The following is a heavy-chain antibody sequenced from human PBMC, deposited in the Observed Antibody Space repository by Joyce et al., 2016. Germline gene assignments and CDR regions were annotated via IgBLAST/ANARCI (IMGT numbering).Heavy chain of an antibody. D-gene: IGHD5-18*01. CDR2: ISWDGGST. CDR3: AKDNGYTYGYYFDS. CDR1: GFTLDVYT. J-gene: IGHJ4*02. Sequence: EVQLVESGGVVVQPGGSLRLSCAASGFTLDVYTMHGVRQAPGKGLEWVSLISWDGGSTYYADSVKGRFTISRDNSKNSLYLQMNSLRTEDSALYYCAKDNGYTYGYYFDSWGQGTLVTVSS. V-gene: IGHV3-43*01.